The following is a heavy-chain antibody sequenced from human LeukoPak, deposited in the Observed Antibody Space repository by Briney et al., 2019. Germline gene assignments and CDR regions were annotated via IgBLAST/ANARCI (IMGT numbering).Heavy chain of an antibody. J-gene: IGHJ6*03. V-gene: IGHV1-46*01. CDR2: INPSGGST. CDR3: ARDGHGIYYYYYMDV. Sequence: ASVKVSCKASGYTFTSYYMHWVRQAPGQGLEWMGIINPSGGSTSYAQKFQGRVTMTRDMPTSTVYMELSSLRSEDTAVYYCARDGHGIYYYYYMDVWGKGTTVTVSS. CDR1: GYTFTSYY.